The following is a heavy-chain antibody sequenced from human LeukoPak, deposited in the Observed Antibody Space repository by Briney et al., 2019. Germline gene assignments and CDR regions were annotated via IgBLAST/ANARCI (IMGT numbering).Heavy chain of an antibody. CDR1: GGSISSYY. CDR3: ASRRHRSAWFDP. Sequence: SETLSLTCTVSGGSISSYYWSWIRQPPGKGLEWIGYIYYSGSTNYNPSLKSRVTISVDTSKNQFSLKLSSVTAADTAVYYCASRRHRSAWFDPWGQGTLVTVSP. V-gene: IGHV4-59*08. CDR2: IYYSGST. J-gene: IGHJ5*02.